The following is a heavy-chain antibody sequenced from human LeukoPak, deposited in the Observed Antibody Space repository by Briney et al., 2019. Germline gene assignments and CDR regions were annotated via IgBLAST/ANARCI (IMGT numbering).Heavy chain of an antibody. D-gene: IGHD4-17*01. CDR1: GFTFSDYP. J-gene: IGHJ4*02. CDR3: ASPTGY. CDR2: ISHDGRNK. V-gene: IGHV3-30*04. Sequence: GGSLRLSCVASGFTFSDYPMYWVRQAPGKGLEWVAVISHDGRNKFYADSVRGRFTVSRDDSKNTLNLQMNGLRPEDTAVYYCASPTGYWGQGTLVTVSS.